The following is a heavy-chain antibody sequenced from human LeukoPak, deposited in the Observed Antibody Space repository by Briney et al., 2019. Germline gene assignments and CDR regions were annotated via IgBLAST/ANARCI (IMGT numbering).Heavy chain of an antibody. CDR3: AREGPSGDYVSGYGMDV. D-gene: IGHD4-17*01. V-gene: IGHV3-30-3*01. Sequence: PGRSLRLSRAASGFTFSSYAMHWVRQAPGKGLEWVAVISYDGSNKYYADSVKGRFTISRDNSKNTLYLQMNSLRAEDTAVYYCAREGPSGDYVSGYGMDVWGQGTTVTVSS. J-gene: IGHJ6*02. CDR1: GFTFSSYA. CDR2: ISYDGSNK.